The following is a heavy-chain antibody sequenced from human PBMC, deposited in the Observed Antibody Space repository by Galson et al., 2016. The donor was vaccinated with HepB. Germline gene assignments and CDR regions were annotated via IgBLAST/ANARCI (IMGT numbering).Heavy chain of an antibody. CDR3: AKDVHVRAVGPYGMDV. Sequence: SLRLSCAASGFTVRTNYMNWVRQAPGKGLEWVSVIYSGGTTYYADSVEGRFTISRDNSTNTVYLQMNSLRADDTAVYYCAKDVHVRAVGPYGMDVWGQGTTVSVSS. J-gene: IGHJ6*02. CDR2: IYSGGTT. D-gene: IGHD6-19*01. V-gene: IGHV3-53*01. CDR1: GFTVRTNY.